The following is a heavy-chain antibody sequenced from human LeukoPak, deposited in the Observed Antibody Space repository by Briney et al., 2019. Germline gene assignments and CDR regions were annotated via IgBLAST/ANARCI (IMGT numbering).Heavy chain of an antibody. J-gene: IGHJ4*02. CDR2: INPNSGGT. CDR1: GYTFSDYY. Sequence: ASVKVSCKASGYTFSDYYMHWVRQAPGQGLEWMGWINPNSGGTKCAQKFQGRVTMTRDTSISTAYMELSRLRSDDTAVYYCARDRRTYYDILTGQFDYWAREPWSPSPQ. V-gene: IGHV1-2*02. D-gene: IGHD3-9*01. CDR3: ARDRRTYYDILTGQFDY.